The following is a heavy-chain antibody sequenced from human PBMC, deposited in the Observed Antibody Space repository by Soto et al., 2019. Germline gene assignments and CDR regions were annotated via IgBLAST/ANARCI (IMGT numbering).Heavy chain of an antibody. Sequence: LRLSCAASGLTFSRYWMSWVRQAPGKGLEWVANIKQDGSEKSFVDSVKGRFTISRDNAKNSLYLQMNSLRAEDTAVYYCATYSGSFQFWGQGTLVTVSS. CDR2: IKQDGSEK. CDR1: GLTFSRYW. J-gene: IGHJ1*01. D-gene: IGHD1-26*01. V-gene: IGHV3-7*03. CDR3: ATYSGSFQF.